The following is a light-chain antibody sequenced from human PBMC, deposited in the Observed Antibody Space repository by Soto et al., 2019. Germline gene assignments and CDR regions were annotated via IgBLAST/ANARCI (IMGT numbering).Light chain of an antibody. Sequence: QSVLTQPPSASGSPGQSVATSCTGTSSDVGGYNYVSWYQQHPGKPPKLRIYEVNKRPSGVPDRFSGSKSGNTASLTVSGLQAEDEADYYCSSYAGSSNVFGTGTKVTVL. CDR3: SSYAGSSNV. CDR2: EVN. V-gene: IGLV2-8*01. CDR1: SSDVGGYNY. J-gene: IGLJ1*01.